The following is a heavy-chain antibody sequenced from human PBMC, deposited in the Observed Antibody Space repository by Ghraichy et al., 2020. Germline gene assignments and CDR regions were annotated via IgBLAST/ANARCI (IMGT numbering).Heavy chain of an antibody. CDR2: IYNSVKT. CDR1: GGSVNTSS. D-gene: IGHD1-14*01. CDR3: TRFARNPDS. V-gene: IGHV4-4*09. J-gene: IGHJ5*01. Sequence: SETLSLTCTVSGGSVNTSSYSWFRQPPGTGLEWVGYIYNSVKTNNNPSLRSRVTISVDTAKNQFSLRLSSVTAADTAMYYCTRFARNPDSWGQGVLVTVSS.